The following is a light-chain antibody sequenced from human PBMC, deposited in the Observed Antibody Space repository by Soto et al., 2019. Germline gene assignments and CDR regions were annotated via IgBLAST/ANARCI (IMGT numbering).Light chain of an antibody. J-gene: IGKJ1*01. CDR2: QAS. CDR3: QQYNSYPWT. V-gene: IGKV1-5*03. Sequence: DIQMTQSRSTLSASVGDRVTITCRASQSINSWLAWYQQKPGRAPNLLMYQASSLESGVPSRFSGSGSGTEFTLTINSLQPDDFATYYCQQYNSYPWTFGQGTKVEIK. CDR1: QSINSW.